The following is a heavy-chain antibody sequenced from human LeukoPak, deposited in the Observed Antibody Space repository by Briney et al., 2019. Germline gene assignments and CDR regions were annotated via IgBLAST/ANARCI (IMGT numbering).Heavy chain of an antibody. V-gene: IGHV3-23*01. CDR2: VSGFGGET. CDR3: ANGGHYSFFAP. Sequence: GGSLRLSCAASGFAFWNSAMSWLRRAPGNGLEWVSTVSGFGGETFYADSVKGLFSLSRDNFKNTLSLQMNSLRAEDTAIYYCANGGHYSFFAPWGQGTLVTVSS. CDR1: GFAFWNSA. J-gene: IGHJ5*02. D-gene: IGHD6-13*01.